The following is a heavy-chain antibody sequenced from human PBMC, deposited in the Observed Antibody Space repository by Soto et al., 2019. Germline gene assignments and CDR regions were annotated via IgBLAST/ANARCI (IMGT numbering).Heavy chain of an antibody. CDR2: IYYSGST. D-gene: IGHD1-26*01. Sequence: SETLSLTCTVSGGSISSYYWSWIRQPPGKGLEWIGYIYYSGSTNYNPSLKSRVTISVDTSKNQFSLKLSSVTAADPAVYYCARILGGATPHSVRRFDPWSQGTLVTVSS. J-gene: IGHJ5*02. CDR1: GGSISSYY. V-gene: IGHV4-59*08. CDR3: ARILGGATPHSVRRFDP.